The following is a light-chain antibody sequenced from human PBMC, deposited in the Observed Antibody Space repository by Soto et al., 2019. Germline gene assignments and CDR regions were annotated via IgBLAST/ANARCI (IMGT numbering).Light chain of an antibody. Sequence: ESVLTQSPATLSSSPGERATLSCRASQTVNSRLAWYQHKPGRAPRLLIYHTSNRATGIPARFSGSGSGTDFTLTISSLQPEDFATYYCQQSYTTPRTFGQGTKVDIK. J-gene: IGKJ1*01. V-gene: IGKV3-11*01. CDR2: HTS. CDR3: QQSYTTPRT. CDR1: QTVNSR.